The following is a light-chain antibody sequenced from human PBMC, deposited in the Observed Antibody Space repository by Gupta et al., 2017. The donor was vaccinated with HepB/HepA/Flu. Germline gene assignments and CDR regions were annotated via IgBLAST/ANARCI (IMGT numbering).Light chain of an antibody. CDR3: AAWDDSLNAVV. J-gene: IGLJ3*02. CDR2: TNT. CDR1: SSNIGSNT. Sequence: QSVVTQPPSVSGTPGQTVTVYCSGRSSNIGSNTVNWYQELPGTAPSLLIHTNTQRPSGVPERFSAFKSGTSASLAVSGLQSEDEADYYCAAWDDSLNAVVFGGGTKLTVL. V-gene: IGLV1-44*01.